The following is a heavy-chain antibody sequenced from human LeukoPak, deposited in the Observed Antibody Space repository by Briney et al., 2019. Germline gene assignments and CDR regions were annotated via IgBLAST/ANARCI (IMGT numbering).Heavy chain of an antibody. Sequence: PGGSLRLSCAASGFSFSTYGMHWVRQAPGKGLEWMAVIWNDGSNEYYADSVKGRFTISRDNSKKTPYLQMNSLRAEDTALYYCARASGPFDYWGQGTLVTVSS. J-gene: IGHJ4*02. D-gene: IGHD3-10*01. CDR3: ARASGPFDY. CDR2: IWNDGSNE. CDR1: GFSFSTYG. V-gene: IGHV3-33*01.